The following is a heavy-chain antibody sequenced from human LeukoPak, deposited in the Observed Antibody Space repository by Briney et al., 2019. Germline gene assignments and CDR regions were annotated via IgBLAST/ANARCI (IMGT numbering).Heavy chain of an antibody. J-gene: IGHJ4*02. V-gene: IGHV3-64D*09. CDR2: ISSNGDST. D-gene: IGHD3-16*01. Sequence: GGSLRLSCSVSEFSFSSYAMHWVRQAPGKGLEYVSSISSNGDSTYYADSVKGRFTISRDNSKNTLFLQMSSLRAEDTAVYYCVKDRYVDYWGQGTLVTVSS. CDR3: VKDRYVDY. CDR1: EFSFSSYA.